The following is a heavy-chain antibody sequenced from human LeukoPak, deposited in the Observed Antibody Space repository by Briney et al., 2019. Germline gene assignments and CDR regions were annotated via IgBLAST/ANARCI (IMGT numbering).Heavy chain of an antibody. D-gene: IGHD3-10*01. V-gene: IGHV4-39*01. CDR2: IYYSGST. Sequence: SETLSLTCTVSGGSISSSSYDWGWIRQPPGKGLEWIGSIYYSGSTYYNPSLKSRVTISVDTSKNQFSLKLRSVTAADTAVYYCARLWFGELLYNWFDPWGQGTLVTVSS. J-gene: IGHJ5*02. CDR1: GGSISSSSYD. CDR3: ARLWFGELLYNWFDP.